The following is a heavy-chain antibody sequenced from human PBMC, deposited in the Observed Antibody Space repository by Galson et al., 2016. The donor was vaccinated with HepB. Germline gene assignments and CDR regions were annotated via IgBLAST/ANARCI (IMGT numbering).Heavy chain of an antibody. CDR2: IKKDGSEI. J-gene: IGHJ2*01. V-gene: IGHV3-7*02. Sequence: SLRLSCAASGFSLGNYWMNWARQAPGKGLEWLANIKKDGSEINYVDSVKGRFTVSRDNAKNSLYLQMNGLRAEDTAVYYCARVQFSSGSWFFDLWGRGTLVTVSP. D-gene: IGHD5-18*01. CDR1: GFSLGNYW. CDR3: ARVQFSSGSWFFDL.